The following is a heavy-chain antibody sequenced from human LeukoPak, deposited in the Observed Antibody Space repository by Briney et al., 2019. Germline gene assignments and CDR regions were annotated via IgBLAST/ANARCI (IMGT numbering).Heavy chain of an antibody. V-gene: IGHV1-2*02. CDR3: ARLAVFPL. Sequence: ASVKVSCKASGYTFIDYYIYWMRQGPGQGLEWMGWINPTSGGTNYAQKFQGRVTMTRDTSISTAYMELSGLRSDDTAVYYCARLAVFPLWGQGTLVTVSS. J-gene: IGHJ4*02. D-gene: IGHD3-3*01. CDR1: GYTFIDYY. CDR2: INPTSGGT.